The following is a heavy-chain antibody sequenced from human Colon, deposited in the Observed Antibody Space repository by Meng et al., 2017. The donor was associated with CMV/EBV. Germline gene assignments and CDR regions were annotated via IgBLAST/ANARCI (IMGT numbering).Heavy chain of an antibody. V-gene: IGHV5-51*01. D-gene: IGHD2-8*01. CDR1: EFTFTDYW. CDR3: VRRRGNFMVDY. Sequence: KVSCKGSEFTFTDYWIAWVRQMPGKGLEFMGMIFPADSDTRYSPSFQGLVSISADNSLNSAYLQFSSLKASDSAVYYCVRRRGNFMVDYWGQGTLVTVFS. CDR2: IFPADSDT. J-gene: IGHJ4*02.